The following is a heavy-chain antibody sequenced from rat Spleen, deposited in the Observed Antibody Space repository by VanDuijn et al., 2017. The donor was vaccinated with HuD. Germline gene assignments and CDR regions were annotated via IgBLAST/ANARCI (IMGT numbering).Heavy chain of an antibody. Sequence: EVQLVESGGGLVRPGRSMKLSCAASGFTFSNYVMAWVRPAPKKGLEWVAYINYDGGSTYYRDSVKGRFTISRDNTKSALYLQMDSLRSEDTATYYCTTTHTEGMRWGQGFMVTVSS. V-gene: IGHV5-20*01. J-gene: IGHJ2*01. CDR1: GFTFSNYV. CDR3: TTTHTEGMR. D-gene: IGHD1-11*01. CDR2: INYDGGST.